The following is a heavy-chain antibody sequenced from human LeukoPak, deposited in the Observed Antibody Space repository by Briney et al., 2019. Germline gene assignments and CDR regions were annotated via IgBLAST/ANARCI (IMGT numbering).Heavy chain of an antibody. J-gene: IGHJ6*02. D-gene: IGHD3-10*01. CDR3: ARDGYGSGSRAYLMDV. V-gene: IGHV3-33*01. CDR1: GFTFSSYG. Sequence: PGGSLRLSCAASGFTFSSYGMHWVRQAPGKGLEWVAVMWYDGSNKYYADSVKGRFTISRDNSKNTVYLQMHSLRAEDTAVYYCARDGYGSGSRAYLMDVWGQGTTVTVSS. CDR2: MWYDGSNK.